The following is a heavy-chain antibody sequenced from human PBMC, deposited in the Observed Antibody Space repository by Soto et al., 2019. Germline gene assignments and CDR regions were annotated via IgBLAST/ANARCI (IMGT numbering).Heavy chain of an antibody. CDR3: AREWYYYDSSGRADY. J-gene: IGHJ4*02. CDR2: ISAYNGNT. V-gene: IGHV1-18*01. D-gene: IGHD3-22*01. Sequence: ASVKVSCKASGYTFTSYGISWVRQAPGQGLEWMGWISAYNGNTNYAQKLQGRVTMTTDTSTSTAYMELRSLRSDDTAVYYCAREWYYYDSSGRADYWGQGTLVTVSS. CDR1: GYTFTSYG.